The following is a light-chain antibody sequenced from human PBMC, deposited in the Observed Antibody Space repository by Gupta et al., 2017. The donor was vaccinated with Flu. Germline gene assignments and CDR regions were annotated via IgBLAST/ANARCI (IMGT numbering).Light chain of an antibody. CDR3: CSYTTSSTYV. V-gene: IGLV2-23*02. Sequence: QSALTQPASVSGSPGQSITISCTGTNSDVGTYNLVSWYQQDPGKAPKLIVSEVSKRASGVSNRFSGSKSGNTASLTISGLQAEDEADYYCCSYTTSSTYVFGTGTKVTVL. CDR1: NSDVGTYNL. J-gene: IGLJ1*01. CDR2: EVS.